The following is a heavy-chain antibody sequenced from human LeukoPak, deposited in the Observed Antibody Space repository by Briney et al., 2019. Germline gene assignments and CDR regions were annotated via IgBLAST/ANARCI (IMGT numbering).Heavy chain of an antibody. Sequence: GASVKVSCKASGYTFTSYDINWVRQATGQGLEWMGWMNPNSGNTGYAQKFQGRVTMTRNTSISTAYMELSSLRSEDTAVYYCARAGVGVVPAAMWRGILTLKPRAPNWFDPWGQGTLVTVSS. D-gene: IGHD2-2*01. CDR1: GYTFTSYD. CDR3: ARAGVGVVPAAMWRGILTLKPRAPNWFDP. CDR2: MNPNSGNT. V-gene: IGHV1-8*01. J-gene: IGHJ5*02.